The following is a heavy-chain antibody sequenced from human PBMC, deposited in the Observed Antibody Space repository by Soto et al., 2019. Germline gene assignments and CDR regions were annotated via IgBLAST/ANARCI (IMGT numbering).Heavy chain of an antibody. V-gene: IGHV3-9*01. CDR1: GFTFDYYG. CDR2: ISWNSGSI. Sequence: TGGSMRLSCAAAGFTFDYYGIHWVRQTPVKGLEWVSGISWNSGSIGYADSVKGRFTISRDNAKNSLYLQMNSLRAEDTALYYCAKVISTVVTRYAFDIWGHGTLVTVSS. J-gene: IGHJ3*02. CDR3: AKVISTVVTRYAFDI. D-gene: IGHD2-15*01.